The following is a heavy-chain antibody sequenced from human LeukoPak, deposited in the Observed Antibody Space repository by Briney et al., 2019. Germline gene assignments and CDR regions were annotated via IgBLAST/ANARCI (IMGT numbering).Heavy chain of an antibody. V-gene: IGHV4-34*01. J-gene: IGHJ3*02. CDR2: INHSGST. CDR1: GGSFSGYY. CDR3: ARGPPLYSSSWRARGAFDI. D-gene: IGHD6-13*01. Sequence: SETLSLTCAVYGGSFSGYYWSWIRQPPGKGLEWIGEINHSGSTNYNPSLKSRVTISVDTSKNQFSLKLSSVTAADTAVYYCARGPPLYSSSWRARGAFDIWGQGTMVTVSS.